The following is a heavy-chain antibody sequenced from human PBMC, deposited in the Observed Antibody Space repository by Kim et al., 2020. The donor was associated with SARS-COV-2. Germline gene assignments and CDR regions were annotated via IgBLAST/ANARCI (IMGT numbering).Heavy chain of an antibody. CDR1: GYTFTSYY. CDR3: ARDGGAGVLRFLEWPNNWFDP. J-gene: IGHJ5*02. D-gene: IGHD3-3*01. CDR2: INPSGGST. Sequence: ASVKVSCKASGYTFTSYYMHWVRQAPGQGLEWMGIINPSGGSTSYAQKFQGRVTMTRDTSTSTVYMELSSLRSEDTAVYYCARDGGAGVLRFLEWPNNWFDPWGQGTLVTVSS. V-gene: IGHV1-46*01.